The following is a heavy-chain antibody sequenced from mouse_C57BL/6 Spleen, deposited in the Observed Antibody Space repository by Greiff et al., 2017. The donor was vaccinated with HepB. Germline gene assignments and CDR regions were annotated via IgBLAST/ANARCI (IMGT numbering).Heavy chain of an antibody. J-gene: IGHJ2*01. Sequence: EVQRVESGGGLVQPGGSLSLSCAASGFTFTDYYMSWVRQPPGKALEWLGFIRNKANGYTTEYSASVKGRFTISRDNSQSILYLQMNALRAEDSATYYCARDYGSRFDYWGQGTTLTVSS. CDR2: IRNKANGYTT. CDR3: ARDYGSRFDY. D-gene: IGHD1-1*01. CDR1: GFTFTDYY. V-gene: IGHV7-3*01.